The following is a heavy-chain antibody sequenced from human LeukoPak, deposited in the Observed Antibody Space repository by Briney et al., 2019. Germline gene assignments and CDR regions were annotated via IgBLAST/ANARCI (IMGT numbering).Heavy chain of an antibody. CDR1: GGSISSSSYY. Sequence: SETLSLTCTVSGGSISSSSYYWGWIRQPPGKGLEWIGSIYYSGSTYYNPSLKSRVTISVDTSKNQFSLKLSSVTAADTAVYYCARAIGSSSWTNYYYYMDVWGKGTTVTISS. V-gene: IGHV4-39*07. CDR2: IYYSGST. D-gene: IGHD6-13*01. J-gene: IGHJ6*03. CDR3: ARAIGSSSWTNYYYYMDV.